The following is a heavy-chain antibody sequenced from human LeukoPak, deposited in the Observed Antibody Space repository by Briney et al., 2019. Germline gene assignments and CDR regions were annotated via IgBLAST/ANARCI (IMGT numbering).Heavy chain of an antibody. Sequence: GASVKVSCKASGYTFTGYYMHWVRQAPGQGLEWMGWINPNSGGTNYAQKFQGRVTMTTDTSTSTAYMELRSLRSDDTAVYYCARAFYDSSGYGEDAFDIWGQGTMVTVSS. V-gene: IGHV1-2*02. CDR1: GYTFTGYY. J-gene: IGHJ3*02. CDR2: INPNSGGT. CDR3: ARAFYDSSGYGEDAFDI. D-gene: IGHD3-22*01.